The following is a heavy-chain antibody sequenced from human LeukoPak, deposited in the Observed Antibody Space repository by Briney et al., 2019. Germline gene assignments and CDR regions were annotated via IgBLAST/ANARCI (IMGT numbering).Heavy chain of an antibody. V-gene: IGHV3-11*04. CDR2: TSSGGQTT. CDR3: ARDQGVNFGWFDS. Sequence: GGSLRLSCAASGFSFNVHYMAWIRQAPGKGLQWVAYTSSGGQTTYYADSVRGRFTISRDNGRGSLYLEMNSLRVDDTAVYYCARDQGVNFGWFDSWGQGTLVTV. J-gene: IGHJ5*01. D-gene: IGHD3-3*01. CDR1: GFSFNVHY.